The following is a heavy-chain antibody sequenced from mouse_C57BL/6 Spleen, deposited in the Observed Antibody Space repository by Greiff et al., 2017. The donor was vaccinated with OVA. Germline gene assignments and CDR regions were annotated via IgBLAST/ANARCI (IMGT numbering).Heavy chain of an antibody. J-gene: IGHJ1*03. Sequence: VQLQQPGAELVRPGSSVKLSCKASGYTFTSYWMDWVKQRPGQGLEWIGNIYPSDSETHYNQKFKDKATLTVDKSSSTAYMQLSSLTSEDSAVYYCARRVTTVNCRRYFDVWGTGTTVTVSS. D-gene: IGHD1-1*01. CDR2: IYPSDSET. V-gene: IGHV1-61*01. CDR1: GYTFTSYW. CDR3: ARRVTTVNCRRYFDV.